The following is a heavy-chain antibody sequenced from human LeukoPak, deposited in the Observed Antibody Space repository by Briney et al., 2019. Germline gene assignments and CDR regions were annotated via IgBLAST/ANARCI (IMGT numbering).Heavy chain of an antibody. CDR1: GDSVSSNSAT. Sequence: SQTLSLTCAISGDSVSSNSATWDWIRQPPSRGLEWLGRTYYRSKWYNDYAVSVKSRITINPDTSKTQFSLQLNSVTPEDTAVYYCARAGYNSRAYYYYGMDVWGQGTTVTVSS. CDR3: ARAGYNSRAYYYYGMDV. V-gene: IGHV6-1*01. D-gene: IGHD5-24*01. J-gene: IGHJ6*02. CDR2: TYYRSKWYN.